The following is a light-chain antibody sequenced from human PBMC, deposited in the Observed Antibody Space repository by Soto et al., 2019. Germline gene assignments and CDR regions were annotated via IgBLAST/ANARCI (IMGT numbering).Light chain of an antibody. J-gene: IGKJ2*01. CDR1: QSVSSY. CDR3: QQHSNSPPYT. V-gene: IGKV3-11*01. CDR2: DAS. Sequence: EIVLTQSPATLSLSPGERATLSCRASQSVSSYLAWYQQKPGQAPRLLIYDASNSATGIPARFSGSGSGTDLTLTISSLVPEDFAVYYCQQHSNSPPYTFGQGTKLEIK.